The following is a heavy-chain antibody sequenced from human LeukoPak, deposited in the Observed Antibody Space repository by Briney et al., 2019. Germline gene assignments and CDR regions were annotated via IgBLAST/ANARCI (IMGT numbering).Heavy chain of an antibody. Sequence: GGSLRLSCAASGFTFSSYSMNWVRQAPGKGLEWVPYLSSGSSTIYYAGSVKGRFTISRDNSKNTLYLQMNNLRAEDTAVYYCARVRVFAKLSVVRPREVNCFDPWGQGTLVTVSS. V-gene: IGHV3-48*01. CDR1: GFTFSSYS. J-gene: IGHJ5*02. CDR2: LSSGSSTI. D-gene: IGHD2-21*01. CDR3: ARVRVFAKLSVVRPREVNCFDP.